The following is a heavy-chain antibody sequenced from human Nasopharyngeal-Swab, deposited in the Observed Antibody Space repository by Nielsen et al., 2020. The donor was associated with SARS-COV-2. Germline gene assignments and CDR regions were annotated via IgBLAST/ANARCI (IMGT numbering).Heavy chain of an antibody. D-gene: IGHD6-19*01. CDR1: GFTVSSDN. Sequence: GSLRLSCTASGFTVSSDNMSWVRQAPGKGLEWVSVVYSGGGTDYADSVKGRFTITRDNSKNTVYLQMRRLRDEDTAIYYCARDHPPIEVAGTNYFDYWGQGTLVTVSS. J-gene: IGHJ4*02. V-gene: IGHV3-66*01. CDR3: ARDHPPIEVAGTNYFDY. CDR2: VYSGGGT.